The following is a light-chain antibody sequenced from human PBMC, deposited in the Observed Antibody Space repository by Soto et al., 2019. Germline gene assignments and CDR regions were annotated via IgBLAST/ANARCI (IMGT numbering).Light chain of an antibody. V-gene: IGKV4-1*01. J-gene: IGKJ1*01. Sequence: DIVMTQSPDSLAVSLGERATINCKSSQSVLYSSNNKNYLAWYQQKPGQPPKLLIYWASTRESGVPDRFSGSESGKDFSLTVSSLHAEDVAVYYCQQYDSAPWTFGQGPKVEIK. CDR1: QSVLYSSNNKNY. CDR2: WAS. CDR3: QQYDSAPWT.